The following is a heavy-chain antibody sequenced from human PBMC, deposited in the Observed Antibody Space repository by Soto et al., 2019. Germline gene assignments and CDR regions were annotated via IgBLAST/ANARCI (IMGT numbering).Heavy chain of an antibody. Sequence: QLQLLESGPGLVKPSETLSLTCTISGGSVSSSGYYWGWIRQPPGKGLEWIGSLYFGGNSYYHPALQRRATLSVDTPKNRFSLEWTSVTAADTAVYYCAAFRPSYGGPRDYWGQGILVTVSS. CDR1: GGSVSSSGYY. D-gene: IGHD4-17*01. J-gene: IGHJ4*02. V-gene: IGHV4-39*01. CDR2: LYFGGNS. CDR3: AAFRPSYGGPRDY.